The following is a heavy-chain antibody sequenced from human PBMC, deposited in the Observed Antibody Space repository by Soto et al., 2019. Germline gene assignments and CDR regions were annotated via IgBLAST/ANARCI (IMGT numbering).Heavy chain of an antibody. CDR1: GFTFSSYG. V-gene: IGHV3-30*18. D-gene: IGHD2-15*01. CDR2: ISYDGTNN. Sequence: QVQLVESGGGVVQPGRSLRLSCAASGFTFSSYGMHWVRQAPGKGLEWVAVISYDGTNNYYTESVKGRFTISRDNSKNTLVLQMNSLRAEDTAVYFCAKGDCSGGSCYFSAFDIWGQGTMVTVSS. J-gene: IGHJ3*02. CDR3: AKGDCSGGSCYFSAFDI.